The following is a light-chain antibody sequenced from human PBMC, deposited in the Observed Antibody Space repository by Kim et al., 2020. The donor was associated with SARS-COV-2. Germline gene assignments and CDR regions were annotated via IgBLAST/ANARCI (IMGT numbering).Light chain of an antibody. CDR2: RNN. V-gene: IGLV10-54*04. CDR1: INDAGNLG. J-gene: IGLJ3*02. Sequence: QTTTPTRPGNINDAGNLGAALLHQHQGLPPKLLSYRNNNRPSGISERVSASRSGNTASLTIAGLQPEDEADYYCSAWDISLRTWVFGGGTQLTVL. CDR3: SAWDISLRTWV.